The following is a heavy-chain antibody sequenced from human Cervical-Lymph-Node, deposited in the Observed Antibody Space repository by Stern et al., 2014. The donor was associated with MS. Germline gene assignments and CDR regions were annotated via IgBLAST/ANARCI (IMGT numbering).Heavy chain of an antibody. V-gene: IGHV1-2*02. J-gene: IGHJ6*02. CDR2: IYPKSGGT. D-gene: IGHD5-24*01. CDR3: ASGISGWQQSPRPPV. CDR1: GYTFTAYH. Sequence: VQLVESGAEVKKPGASVKVSCRASGYTFTAYHVHWVRQAPGQGLEWMGWIYPKSGGTNYAQKFQGRVTMTRDTSNNTAYMELRRLRSDDTAVYYCASGISGWQQSPRPPVWGQGTTITVSS.